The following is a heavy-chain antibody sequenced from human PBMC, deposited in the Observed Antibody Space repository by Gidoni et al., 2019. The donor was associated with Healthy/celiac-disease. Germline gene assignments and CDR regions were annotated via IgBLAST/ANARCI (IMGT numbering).Heavy chain of an antibody. CDR1: GYTFISYG. CDR2: IRAYNGNT. D-gene: IGHD2-15*01. Sequence: QVQLVQSGAEVKKPGASVKVSCKASGYTFISYGISWVRQAPGQGLEWMGWIRAYNGNTNYAQKLQGRVTMTTDTSTSTAYMELRSLRSDDTAVYYCARGGTLGYCSGGSCYSPYYYYGMDVWGQGTTVTVSS. J-gene: IGHJ6*02. V-gene: IGHV1-18*04. CDR3: ARGGTLGYCSGGSCYSPYYYYGMDV.